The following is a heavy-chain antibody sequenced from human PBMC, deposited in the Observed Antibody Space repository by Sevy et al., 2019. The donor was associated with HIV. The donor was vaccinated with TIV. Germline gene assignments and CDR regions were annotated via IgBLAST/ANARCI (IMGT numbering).Heavy chain of an antibody. J-gene: IGHJ6*02. CDR1: GFTFSNYA. CDR2: ISNNGDRT. D-gene: IGHD4-4*01. CDR3: AKVLSVTFSYWYGLDV. Sequence: GGSLRLSCAASGFTFSNYAMNWVRQAPGKGLESISSISNNGDRTYYIDSVRGRFTISRDNSKNRLYLQMHGLGAEDAATYYCAKVLSVTFSYWYGLDVWGQGTTVTVSS. V-gene: IGHV3-23*01.